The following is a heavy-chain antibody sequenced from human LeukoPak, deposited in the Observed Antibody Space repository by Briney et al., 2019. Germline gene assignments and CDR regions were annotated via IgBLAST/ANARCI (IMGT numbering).Heavy chain of an antibody. CDR3: AISGEVYYYYGMDV. D-gene: IGHD7-27*01. V-gene: IGHV3-11*01. J-gene: IGHJ6*02. Sequence: GGSLRLSCAASGFSLSDYWMAWVRQAPGKGLEWVSYISSSGSTIYYADSVKGRFTISRDNAKNSLYLQMNSLRAEDTAVYYCAISGEVYYYYGMDVWGQGTTVTVSS. CDR2: ISSSGSTI. CDR1: GFSLSDYW.